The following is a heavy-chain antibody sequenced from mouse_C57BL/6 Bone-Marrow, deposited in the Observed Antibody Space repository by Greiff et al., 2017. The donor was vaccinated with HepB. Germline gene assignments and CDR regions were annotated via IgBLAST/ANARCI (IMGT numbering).Heavy chain of an antibody. D-gene: IGHD2-1*01. J-gene: IGHJ4*01. CDR2: IYPGGGYT. Sequence: QVQLQQSGAELVRPGTSVKMSCKASGYTFTNYWIGWAKQRPGHGLEWIGDIYPGGGYTNYNEKFKGKATLTADKSSSTAYMQFSSLTSEDSAIYDCARSGSLNYVAMDYWGQGTSVTVSS. CDR3: ARSGSLNYVAMDY. CDR1: GYTFTNYW. V-gene: IGHV1-63*01.